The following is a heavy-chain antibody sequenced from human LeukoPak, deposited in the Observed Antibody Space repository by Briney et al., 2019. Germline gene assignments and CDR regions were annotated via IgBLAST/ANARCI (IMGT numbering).Heavy chain of an antibody. D-gene: IGHD3-16*01. CDR3: AKDPLMITFGGPER. V-gene: IGHV3-30*18. CDR1: GFTFSSYG. J-gene: IGHJ4*02. CDR2: ISYDGSNK. Sequence: GGSLRLSCAASGFTFSSYGMHWVRQAPGKGLEWVAVISYDGSNKYYADSVKGRFTVSRDNSKNTLYLQMNSLRAEDTAVYYCAKDPLMITFGGPERWGQGTLVTVSS.